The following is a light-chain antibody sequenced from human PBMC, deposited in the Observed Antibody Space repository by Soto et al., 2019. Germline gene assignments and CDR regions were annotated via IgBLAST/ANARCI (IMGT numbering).Light chain of an antibody. CDR2: SVS. J-gene: IGKJ1*01. CDR3: QQYNKWPPTWT. CDR1: QSVSSN. Sequence: EIVMTQSPATLSVSPGERATLSCRASQSVSSNVAWYQQKPGQAPRLLIYSVSTRATGIPARFSGSGSGTEFTLTINSLQSEDFAIYYCQQYNKWPPTWTFGQGTKVDIK. V-gene: IGKV3-15*01.